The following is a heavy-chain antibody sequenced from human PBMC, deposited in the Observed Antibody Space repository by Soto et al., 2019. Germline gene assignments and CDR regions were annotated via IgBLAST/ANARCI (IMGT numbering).Heavy chain of an antibody. Sequence: GGSLRLSCAASGFTVSSNYMSWVRQAPGKGLEWVSVIYSGGSTYYADSVKGRLTISRDNAKNTLYLQMNSLRAEDTAVYYCVRGDGDYNDGNGYLARHWGQGTLVTVSS. CDR1: GFTVSSNY. V-gene: IGHV3-66*01. CDR3: VRGDGDYNDGNGYLARH. D-gene: IGHD5-18*01. J-gene: IGHJ4*02. CDR2: IYSGGST.